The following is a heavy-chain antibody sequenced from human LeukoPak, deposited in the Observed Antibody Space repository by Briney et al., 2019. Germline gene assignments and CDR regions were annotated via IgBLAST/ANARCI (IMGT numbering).Heavy chain of an antibody. Sequence: PGGSLRLSCAASGFTFSSYAMSWVRQAPGKGLEWVSAISGSGGSTYYADSVKGRFTISRDNSKNTLYLQMNSLRAEDTAVYYCAKVGWKLILTGYYFDYWGQGTLVTVSS. CDR1: GFTFSSYA. CDR2: ISGSGGST. D-gene: IGHD3-9*01. J-gene: IGHJ4*02. CDR3: AKVGWKLILTGYYFDY. V-gene: IGHV3-23*01.